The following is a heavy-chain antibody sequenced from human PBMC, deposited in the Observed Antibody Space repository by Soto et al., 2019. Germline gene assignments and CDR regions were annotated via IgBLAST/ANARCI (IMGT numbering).Heavy chain of an antibody. CDR1: GGSISSYY. V-gene: IGHV4-59*01. J-gene: IGHJ6*02. Sequence: PSETLSLTCTVSGGSISSYYWSWIRQPPGKGLEWIGYIYYSGSTNYNPSLKSRVTISVDTSKNQFSLKLSSVTAADTAVYYCARDGEKLAVADNYYYYGMDVWGQGTTVTVSS. CDR3: ARDGEKLAVADNYYYYGMDV. D-gene: IGHD6-19*01. CDR2: IYYSGST.